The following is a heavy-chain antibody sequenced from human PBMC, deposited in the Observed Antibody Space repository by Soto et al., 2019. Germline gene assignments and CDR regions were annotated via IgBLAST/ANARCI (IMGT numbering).Heavy chain of an antibody. CDR2: IYYSGRT. CDR1: GGSITNYY. J-gene: IGHJ5*02. CDR3: VKHRDFFGNTCYSGEFDP. D-gene: IGHD2-15*01. Sequence: SETLSLTCTVSGGSITNYYWSWIRQPPGKGLEWIGYIYYSGRTSYNPSLKNRVTITVDTSNNHYSLKLNSVTAADTAFYYFVKHRDFFGNTCYSGEFDPWGQGTLVTVSS. V-gene: IGHV4-59*08.